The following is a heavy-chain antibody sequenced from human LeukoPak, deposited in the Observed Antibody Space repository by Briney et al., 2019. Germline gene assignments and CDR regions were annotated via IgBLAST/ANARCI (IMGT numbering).Heavy chain of an antibody. Sequence: PSETLSLTCTVSGGSISSSSYYWGWIRQPPGKGLEWIGSIYYSGSTYYNPSLKSRVTISVDTSKNQFSLKLSSVTAADTAVYYCARHERVQGGGAFDIWGQGTMVTVSS. CDR1: GGSISSSSYY. CDR3: ARHERVQGGGAFDI. J-gene: IGHJ3*02. V-gene: IGHV4-39*01. D-gene: IGHD1-1*01. CDR2: IYYSGST.